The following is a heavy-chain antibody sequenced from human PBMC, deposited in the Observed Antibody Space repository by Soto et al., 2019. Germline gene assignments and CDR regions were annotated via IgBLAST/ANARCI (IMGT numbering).Heavy chain of an antibody. V-gene: IGHV3-30*18. CDR1: GFSFRNYG. D-gene: IGHD2-2*01. J-gene: IGHJ6*02. CDR2: ISYEEINNK. Sequence: QVQLVQSGGGVVQPGRSLRLSCVASGFSFRNYGMHWVRQAPGKGLEWVAVISYEEINNKNYADSMKGRFTISRDNSENTLYLQMDSLRAEDTAVYYCAKGYCSGPSCYRGYGMDVWGQGTTVTVSS. CDR3: AKGYCSGPSCYRGYGMDV.